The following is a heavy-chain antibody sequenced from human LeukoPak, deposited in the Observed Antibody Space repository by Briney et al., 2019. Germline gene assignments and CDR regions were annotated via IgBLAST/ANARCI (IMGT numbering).Heavy chain of an antibody. CDR3: VSLRSGYLDY. J-gene: IGHJ4*02. CDR2: IYYQGTT. D-gene: IGHD3-9*01. V-gene: IGHV4-59*01. CDR1: GGAIDDYY. Sequence: KPSETLSLTCTLSGGAIDDYYWSWIRQSPGKGLEWIGYIYYQGTTKYNPSLISRVTISVDTATSHFSLKMSSVTAAGTAVYYCVSLRSGYLDYWGQGILVTVSS.